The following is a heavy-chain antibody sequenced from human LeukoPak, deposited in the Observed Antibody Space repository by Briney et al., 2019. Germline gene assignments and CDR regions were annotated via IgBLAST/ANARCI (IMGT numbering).Heavy chain of an antibody. V-gene: IGHV1-69*13. D-gene: IGHD3-22*01. Sequence: GASVKVSCKASGYTFTSYGISWVRQAPGQGLEWMGGIIPIFGTANYAQKFQGRVTITADESTSTAYMELSSLRSEDTAVYYCARAAYYYDSSGYQFYYYYMDVWGKGTTVTISS. CDR3: ARAAYYYDSSGYQFYYYYMDV. CDR2: IIPIFGTA. J-gene: IGHJ6*03. CDR1: GYTFTSYG.